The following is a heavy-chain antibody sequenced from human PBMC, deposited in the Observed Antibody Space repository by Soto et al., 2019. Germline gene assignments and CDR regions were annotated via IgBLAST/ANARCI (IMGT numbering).Heavy chain of an antibody. D-gene: IGHD2-2*01. CDR2: ISWNSGSI. CDR3: AKAQGLGYYALKGDYYYGMDV. J-gene: IGHJ6*02. V-gene: IGHV3-9*01. CDR1: GFTFDDYA. Sequence: GGSLRLSCAASGFTFDDYAMHWVRQAPGKGLEWVSGISWNSGSIGYADTVKGRFTISRDNAKNSLYLQMNSLRAEDTALYYCAKAQGLGYYALKGDYYYGMDVWGQGTTVTVSS.